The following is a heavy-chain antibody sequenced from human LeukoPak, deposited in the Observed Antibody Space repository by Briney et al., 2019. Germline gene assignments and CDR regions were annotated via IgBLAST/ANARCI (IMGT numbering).Heavy chain of an antibody. CDR1: GGSISSYY. Sequence: SETLSLTCTVSGGSISSYYWSWIRQPPGKGLEWIGNIYYSGSTNYNPSLKSRVTISVDTSKNQFSLKLSSVTAADTAVYYCARDIPHYDILTGDAFDIWGQGTMVTVSS. CDR3: ARDIPHYDILTGDAFDI. D-gene: IGHD3-9*01. V-gene: IGHV4-59*01. J-gene: IGHJ3*02. CDR2: IYYSGST.